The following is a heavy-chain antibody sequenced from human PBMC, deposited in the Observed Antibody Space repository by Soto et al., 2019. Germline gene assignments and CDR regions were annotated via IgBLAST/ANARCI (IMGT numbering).Heavy chain of an antibody. J-gene: IGHJ4*02. CDR3: ARDPGGSSSSPGDY. D-gene: IGHD6-13*01. Sequence: QVQLVESGGGVVQPGRSLRLSCAASGFTFSDYGMHGVRQAPGKGLELVAGIWYDGSNKNYADSVKGRFIISRDNSKNTLYLQMNSLRAEDTAVYYCARDPGGSSSSPGDYWGQGTLVTVSS. CDR1: GFTFSDYG. V-gene: IGHV3-33*01. CDR2: IWYDGSNK.